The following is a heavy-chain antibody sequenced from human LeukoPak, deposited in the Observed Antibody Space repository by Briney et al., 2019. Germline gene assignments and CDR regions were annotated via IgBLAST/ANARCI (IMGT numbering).Heavy chain of an antibody. V-gene: IGHV4-34*01. Sequence: SETLSLTCAVYGGSFSGSNWSWIRQPPGKGLEWIGEIYNSGSTIHNPSLKSRVTISVDTSKNQFSLNLISVTAADTAVYYCVRAYDYWGQGTLVTVSS. J-gene: IGHJ4*02. CDR3: VRAYDY. CDR2: IYNSGST. CDR1: GGSFSGSN.